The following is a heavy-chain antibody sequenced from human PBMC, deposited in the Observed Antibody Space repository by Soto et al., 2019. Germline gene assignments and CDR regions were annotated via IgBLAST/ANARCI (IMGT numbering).Heavy chain of an antibody. V-gene: IGHV3-30*18. CDR3: AKDQASSGWYQNFDY. Sequence: ESGGGVVQPGRSLRLSCAASGFTFSSYGMHWVRQAPGKGLEWVAVISYDGSNKYYADSVKGRFTISRDNSKNTLYLQMNSLRAEDTAVYYCAKDQASSGWYQNFDYWGQGTLVTVSS. CDR2: ISYDGSNK. D-gene: IGHD6-19*01. J-gene: IGHJ4*02. CDR1: GFTFSSYG.